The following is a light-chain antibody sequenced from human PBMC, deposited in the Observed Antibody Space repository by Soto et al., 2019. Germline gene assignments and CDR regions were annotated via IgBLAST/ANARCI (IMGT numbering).Light chain of an antibody. CDR1: QDISNY. Sequence: DIQMTQSPSSLSASVGDRVTITCRASQDISNYLAWYQQKPGKVPKLLIYATSTLQTGVQSRFSGSGSETVFTLTISRLQPEDVATYYCQKYNSAPNTFGRGTRREIK. CDR2: ATS. V-gene: IGKV1-27*01. CDR3: QKYNSAPNT. J-gene: IGKJ2*01.